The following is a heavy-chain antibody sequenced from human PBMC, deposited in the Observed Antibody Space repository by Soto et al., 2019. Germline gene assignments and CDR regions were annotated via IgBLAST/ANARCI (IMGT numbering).Heavy chain of an antibody. V-gene: IGHV5-51*01. Sequence: PGESLKISCEGFEYTFYIYWIGWVRQMPGEGLEWMGIIYPGDSQTKYSPSFQGQVTISADKSLNTAYLQWNSLKASDTAMYYCARHWSGDNWNEDDAFDVWGQGTMVTVSS. CDR1: EYTFYIYW. CDR3: ARHWSGDNWNEDDAFDV. J-gene: IGHJ3*01. D-gene: IGHD1-1*01. CDR2: IYPGDSQT.